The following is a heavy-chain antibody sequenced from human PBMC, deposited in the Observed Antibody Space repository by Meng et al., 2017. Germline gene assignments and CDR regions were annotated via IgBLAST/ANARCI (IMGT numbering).Heavy chain of an antibody. D-gene: IGHD3-22*01. J-gene: IGHJ2*01. Sequence: ASVKVSCKASGYTFTGYYMHWVRQAPGQGLEWMGRINPNSGGTNYAQKFQGRVTMTRDTSIGTAYMELSRLRSDGTAVYYCAILQTYYYDSSGYSPTYWYFDLWGRGTLVTVSS. V-gene: IGHV1-2*06. CDR1: GYTFTGYY. CDR2: INPNSGGT. CDR3: AILQTYYYDSSGYSPTYWYFDL.